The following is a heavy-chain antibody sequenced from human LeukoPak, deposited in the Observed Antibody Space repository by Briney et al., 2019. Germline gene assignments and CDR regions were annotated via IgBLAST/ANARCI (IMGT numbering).Heavy chain of an antibody. CDR3: ARQGYDILTGYIDAFDI. J-gene: IGHJ3*02. V-gene: IGHV4-59*08. CDR2: ISYSGST. D-gene: IGHD3-9*01. CDR1: GGSISSYY. Sequence: PSETLSLTCTVSGGSISSYYWSWIRQPPGKGLEWIGYISYSGSTNYNPSLKSRVTISIDTSKNQFSLKLRSVTAADTAIYYCARQGYDILTGYIDAFDIWGQWTMVTVSS.